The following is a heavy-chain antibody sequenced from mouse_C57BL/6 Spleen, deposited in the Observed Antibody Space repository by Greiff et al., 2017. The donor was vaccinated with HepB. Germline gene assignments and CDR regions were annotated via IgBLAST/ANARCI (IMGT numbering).Heavy chain of an antibody. Sequence: EVQLQQSGPELVKPGASVKMSCKASGYTFTDYYMHWVKQSHGKSLEWIGYIYPNNGGNGYNQKFKGMATLIVDKSSSTAYMELRSLTSEDSAVYYCARASNYYGSSYDYWGQGTTLTVSS. V-gene: IGHV1-34*01. J-gene: IGHJ2*01. CDR2: IYPNNGGN. CDR3: ARASNYYGSSYDY. CDR1: GYTFTDYY. D-gene: IGHD1-1*01.